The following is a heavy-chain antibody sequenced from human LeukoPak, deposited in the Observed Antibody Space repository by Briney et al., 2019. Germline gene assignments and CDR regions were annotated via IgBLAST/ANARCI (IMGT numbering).Heavy chain of an antibody. J-gene: IGHJ4*02. CDR1: GGSISSYY. D-gene: IGHD3-22*01. CDR2: IYYSGST. V-gene: IGHV4-59*12. CDR3: AREDSEYYFDY. Sequence: SETLSLTCTVSGGSISSYYWSWIRQPPGKGLEWIGYIYYSGSTYYNPSLKSRVTISVDTSKNQFSLKLSSVTAADTAVYYCAREDSEYYFDYWGQGTLVTVSS.